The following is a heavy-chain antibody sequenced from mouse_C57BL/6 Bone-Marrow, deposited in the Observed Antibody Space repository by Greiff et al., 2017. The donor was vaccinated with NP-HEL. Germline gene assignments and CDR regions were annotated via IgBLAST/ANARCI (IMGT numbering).Heavy chain of an antibody. CDR2: ITHSGET. V-gene: IGHV12-3*01. CDR3: AGDSSSYGDFDY. Sequence: QVQLQQSGPGLVKPSQSLFLTCSITGFPITSGYYWIWIRQSPGKPLEWMGYITHSGETFYNPSLQSPISITRETSTNQFFLQLNSVTTEDTAMYYCAGDSSSYGDFDYWGQGTTPTVSS. CDR1: GFPITSGYY. D-gene: IGHD3-2*02. J-gene: IGHJ2*01.